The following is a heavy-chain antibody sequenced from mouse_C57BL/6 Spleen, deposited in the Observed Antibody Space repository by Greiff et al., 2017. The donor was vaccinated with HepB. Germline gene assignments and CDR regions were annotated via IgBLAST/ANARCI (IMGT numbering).Heavy chain of an antibody. Sequence: VQLQQPGAELVKPGASVKMSCKASGYTFTSYWITWVKQRPGQGLEWIGEIYPGSGSTNYNEKFKSKATLTVDTSSSTAYMQLSSLTSEDSAVYDCASGAQITTVEDAGFDYWGQGTTLTVSS. V-gene: IGHV1-55*01. D-gene: IGHD1-1*01. CDR1: GYTFTSYW. CDR3: ASGAQITTVEDAGFDY. J-gene: IGHJ2*01. CDR2: IYPGSGST.